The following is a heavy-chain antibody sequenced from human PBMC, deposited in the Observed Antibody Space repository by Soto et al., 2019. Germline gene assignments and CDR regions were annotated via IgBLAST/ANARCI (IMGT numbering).Heavy chain of an antibody. V-gene: IGHV1-8*01. Sequence: QVPLVQSGAEVKKPGASVKVSCKASGYTFTSYDINWVRQATGQGLEWMGWMNPNSGNTGYAQKFQGRVTMTRNTSISTAYMELSSLRSEDTAVYYCARARITIFGVTTNWFDPWGQGTLVTVSS. CDR2: MNPNSGNT. CDR3: ARARITIFGVTTNWFDP. D-gene: IGHD3-3*01. CDR1: GYTFTSYD. J-gene: IGHJ5*02.